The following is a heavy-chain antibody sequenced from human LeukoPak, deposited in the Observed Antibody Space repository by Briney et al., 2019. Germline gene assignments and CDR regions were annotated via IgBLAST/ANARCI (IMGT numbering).Heavy chain of an antibody. D-gene: IGHD6-6*01. CDR1: GGSFRGYY. CDR3: ARGDTVAARPGRFDY. Sequence: SETLSLTCAMYGGSFRGYYWSWIRQPPGKGLEWIGEIIHSGGTNYNPSPKSRATISVDTSKNQFSLRVTSVTAADTAVYFCARGDTVAARPGRFDYWGQGTLVTVSS. V-gene: IGHV4-34*01. CDR2: IIHSGGT. J-gene: IGHJ4*02.